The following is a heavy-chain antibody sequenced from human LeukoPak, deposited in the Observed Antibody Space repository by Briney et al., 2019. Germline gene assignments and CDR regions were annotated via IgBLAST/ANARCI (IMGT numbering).Heavy chain of an antibody. V-gene: IGHV3-23*01. CDR2: IGSVGHST. CDR3: AKDIELSI. Sequence: GGSLRLSCAASGFRFSDAAMTWVRQAPGKGLEWVSLIGSVGHSTYYGDSVKGRFTISRDDSKNTLSLQMNSLRVEDTAIYYCAKDIELSILGLGTMVTVSS. D-gene: IGHD3-16*02. J-gene: IGHJ3*02. CDR1: GFRFSDAA.